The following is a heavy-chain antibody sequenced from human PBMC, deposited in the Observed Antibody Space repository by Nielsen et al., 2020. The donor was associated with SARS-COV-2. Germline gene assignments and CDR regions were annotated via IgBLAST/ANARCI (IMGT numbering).Heavy chain of an antibody. CDR2: FDPQDGET. D-gene: IGHD3-3*01. V-gene: IGHV1-24*01. Sequence: ASVKVSCKVSGGALTLFSMHWVRQAPGKGLEWMGEFDPQDGETTSSPKFQGRITMTEDTSIDTAYLTLSGLRSDDTAVYYCATDFPFGVVIYALAHWGQGTLVTVSS. J-gene: IGHJ1*01. CDR3: ATDFPFGVVIYALAH. CDR1: GGALTLFS.